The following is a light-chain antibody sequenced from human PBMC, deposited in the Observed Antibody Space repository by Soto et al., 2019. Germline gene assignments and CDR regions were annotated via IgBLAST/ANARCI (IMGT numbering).Light chain of an antibody. CDR3: QEDNNYRGDT. J-gene: IGKJ2*01. Sequence: DIQMTQSPSTLSASVGDRVTITCRASKSISSWLAWYQQKPAKAPTLLSYKASSLESGVPSRCSGSGSGTESTFTTCSLQPDDCPTYYCQEDNNYRGDTCGQGTKLEIK. CDR2: KAS. CDR1: KSISSW. V-gene: IGKV1-5*03.